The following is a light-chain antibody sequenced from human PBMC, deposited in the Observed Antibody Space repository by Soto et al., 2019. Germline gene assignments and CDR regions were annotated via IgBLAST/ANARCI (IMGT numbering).Light chain of an antibody. Sequence: EIVLTQSPGTLSLSPXERATLSCRASQSISSSYLAWYQQKPGQAPRLLIYGASSRATGIPDRFSGSGSGTDFTLTISRLEPEDFAVYYCQQYGTSLLTFGGGTKVEIK. V-gene: IGKV3-20*01. CDR3: QQYGTSLLT. CDR2: GAS. J-gene: IGKJ4*01. CDR1: QSISSSY.